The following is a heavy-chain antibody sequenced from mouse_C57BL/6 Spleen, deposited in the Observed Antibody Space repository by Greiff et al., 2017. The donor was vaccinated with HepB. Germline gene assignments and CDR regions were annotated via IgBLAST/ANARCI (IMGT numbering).Heavy chain of an antibody. D-gene: IGHD1-1*01. V-gene: IGHV1-55*01. Sequence: QVQLKQPGAELVKPGASVKMSCKASGYTFTSYWITWVKQRPGQGLEWIGDIYPGSGSTNYNEKFKSKATLTVDKSSSTAYMQLSSLTSEDSAVYYCARSFPSYYGSSHYYAMDYWGQGTSVTVSS. CDR1: GYTFTSYW. CDR2: IYPGSGST. J-gene: IGHJ4*01. CDR3: ARSFPSYYGSSHYYAMDY.